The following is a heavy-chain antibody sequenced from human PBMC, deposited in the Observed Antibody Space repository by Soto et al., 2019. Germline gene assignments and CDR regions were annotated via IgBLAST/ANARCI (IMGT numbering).Heavy chain of an antibody. CDR2: ISYDGSNK. Sequence: GGSLRLSCAASGFTFSSYGMHWVRQAPGKGLEWVAVISYDGSNKYYADSVKGRFTTSRDNSKNTLYLQMNSLRAEDTAVYYCAKDYLSVVTTVTTIISPPDYWGQGTLVTVSS. D-gene: IGHD4-4*01. CDR1: GFTFSSYG. V-gene: IGHV3-30*18. J-gene: IGHJ4*02. CDR3: AKDYLSVVTTVTTIISPPDY.